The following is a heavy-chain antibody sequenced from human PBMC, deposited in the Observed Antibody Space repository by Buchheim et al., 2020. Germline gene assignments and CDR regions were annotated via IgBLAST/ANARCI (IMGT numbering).Heavy chain of an antibody. J-gene: IGHJ4*02. CDR1: GFTFSSYA. CDR3: AGGPYDYGDYDEEEHPVNLDY. D-gene: IGHD4-17*01. Sequence: QVQLVESGGGVVQPGRSLRLSCAASGFTFSSYAMHWVRQAPGKGLEWVAVISYDGSNKYYADSVKGRFTISRDNSKNTLYLQMNSLRAEDTAVYYCAGGPYDYGDYDEEEHPVNLDYWGQGTL. V-gene: IGHV3-30-3*01. CDR2: ISYDGSNK.